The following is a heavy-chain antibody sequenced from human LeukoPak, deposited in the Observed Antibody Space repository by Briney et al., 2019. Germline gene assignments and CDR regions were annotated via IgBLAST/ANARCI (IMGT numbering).Heavy chain of an antibody. Sequence: GGSLRLSCAASGFTFSSYEMNWARQAPGKGLEWVSYISSSGSTIYYADSVKGRFTISRDNAKNSLYLQMNSLRAEDTAVYYCARLIVGATAFDYWGQGTLVTVSS. CDR1: GFTFSSYE. CDR3: ARLIVGATAFDY. CDR2: ISSSGSTI. D-gene: IGHD1-26*01. V-gene: IGHV3-48*03. J-gene: IGHJ4*02.